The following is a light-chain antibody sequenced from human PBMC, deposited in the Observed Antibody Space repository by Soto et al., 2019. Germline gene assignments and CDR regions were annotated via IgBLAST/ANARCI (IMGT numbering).Light chain of an antibody. CDR1: QSVDSTY. CDR3: QQYDTSPPLYT. Sequence: EIVLTQSPGTLSLSPGERATLSCRASQSVDSTYLAWYQQKPGQAPRLLTFATSSRAAGVPDRFSGSGSGTDFTLTISRLEPEDFAVYYCQQYDTSPPLYTFGQGTKLDIK. CDR2: ATS. J-gene: IGKJ2*01. V-gene: IGKV3-20*01.